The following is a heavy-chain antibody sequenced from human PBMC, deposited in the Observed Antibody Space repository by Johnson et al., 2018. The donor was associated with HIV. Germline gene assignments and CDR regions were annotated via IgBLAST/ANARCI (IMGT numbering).Heavy chain of an antibody. CDR1: GFTFSDYY. V-gene: IGHV3-11*04. Sequence: QVHLVESGGGVVRPGGSLRLSCAASGFTFSDYYMSWIRQAPGKGLEWVSYISSSGSTIYSADSVKGRFTISRDHAKNSLYLQMNSLRAEDTAVYYCAREGWDIVVVVAATRGRGAFDIWGQGTMVTVSS. D-gene: IGHD2-15*01. CDR3: AREGWDIVVVVAATRGRGAFDI. J-gene: IGHJ3*02. CDR2: ISSSGSTI.